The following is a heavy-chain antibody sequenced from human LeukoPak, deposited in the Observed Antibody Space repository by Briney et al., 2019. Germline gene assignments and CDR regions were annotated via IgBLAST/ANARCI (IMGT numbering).Heavy chain of an antibody. J-gene: IGHJ6*03. CDR3: AKDAATTLEYYYYYMDV. CDR1: GFTFSSYG. D-gene: IGHD5-12*01. CDR2: IWYDGSNK. Sequence: GGPLRLSCAASGFTFSSYGMHWVRQAPGKGLEWVAVIWYDGSNKYYADSVKGRFTISRDNSKNTLYLQMNSLRAEDTAVYYCAKDAATTLEYYYYYMDVWGKGTTVTVSS. V-gene: IGHV3-33*06.